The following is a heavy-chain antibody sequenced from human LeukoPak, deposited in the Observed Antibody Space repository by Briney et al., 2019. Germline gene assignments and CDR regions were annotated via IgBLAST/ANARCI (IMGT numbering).Heavy chain of an antibody. CDR1: GYTLTELS. J-gene: IGHJ3*02. V-gene: IGHV1-24*01. Sequence: GASVKVSCKVSGYTLTELSMLWVRQAPGKGLEWMGGFDPEDGETIYAQKFQGRVTMTEDTSTDTAYMELSSLRSEDTAVYYCATSGTYGGLYDYVWGSSSDAFDIWGQGTMVTVSS. CDR3: ATSGTYGGLYDYVWGSSSDAFDI. D-gene: IGHD3-16*01. CDR2: FDPEDGET.